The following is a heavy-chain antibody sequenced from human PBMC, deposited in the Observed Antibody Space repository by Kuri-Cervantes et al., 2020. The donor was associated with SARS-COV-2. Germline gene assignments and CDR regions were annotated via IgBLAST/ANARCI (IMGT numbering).Heavy chain of an antibody. Sequence: GGSLRLSCAASGFTFSSYGMHWVRQAPGKGLEWVAVISYDGSNKYYADSVKGRLTISRDNSKNTLYLQMNSLRAEDTAVYYCAKDLITMIVVVTYGGFDIWGQGTMVTVSS. J-gene: IGHJ3*02. CDR1: GFTFSSYG. CDR3: AKDLITMIVVVTYGGFDI. CDR2: ISYDGSNK. D-gene: IGHD3-22*01. V-gene: IGHV3-30*18.